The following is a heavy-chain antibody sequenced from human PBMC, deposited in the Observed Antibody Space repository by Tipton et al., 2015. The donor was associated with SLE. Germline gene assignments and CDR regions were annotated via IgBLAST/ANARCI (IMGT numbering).Heavy chain of an antibody. D-gene: IGHD3-16*01. CDR3: ARGGSYDAFHI. CDR1: GYSISDGYY. CDR2: VYHSGTT. V-gene: IGHV4-38-2*01. J-gene: IGHJ3*02. Sequence: TLSLTCAVAGYSISDGYYWGWIRQPPGKGLEWVGSVYHSGTTYYNPSLKSRVTISVDTSRNQFSLNLTSVTAADTAVYYCARGGSYDAFHIWGQGTMVIVSS.